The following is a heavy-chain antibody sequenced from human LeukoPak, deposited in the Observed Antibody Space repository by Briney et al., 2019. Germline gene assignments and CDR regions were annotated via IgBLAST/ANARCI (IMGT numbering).Heavy chain of an antibody. J-gene: IGHJ4*02. CDR2: IYYSGST. CDR3: ARSPYYDFWSGYYTAPFDY. V-gene: IGHV4-59*12. Sequence: SETLSLTCTVSGGSISSYYWSWIRQPPGKGLEWIGYIYYSGSTNYNPSLKSRVTISVDTSKNQFSLKLSSVTAADTAVYYCARSPYYDFWSGYYTAPFDYWGQETLVTVSS. CDR1: GGSISSYY. D-gene: IGHD3-3*01.